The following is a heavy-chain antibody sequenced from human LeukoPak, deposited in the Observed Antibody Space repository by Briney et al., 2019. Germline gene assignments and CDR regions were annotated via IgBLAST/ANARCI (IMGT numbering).Heavy chain of an antibody. D-gene: IGHD3-22*01. V-gene: IGHV1-24*01. CDR2: FDPEDGET. Sequence: GASVKVSCKVSGYTLTELSMHWVRQAPGKGLEWMGGFDPEDGETIYAQKFQGRVTMTEDTSTDTAYMELSSLRSEDTAVCYCATWYYYDSSGYYYAWGQGTLVTVSS. CDR1: GYTLTELS. J-gene: IGHJ5*02. CDR3: ATWYYYDSSGYYYA.